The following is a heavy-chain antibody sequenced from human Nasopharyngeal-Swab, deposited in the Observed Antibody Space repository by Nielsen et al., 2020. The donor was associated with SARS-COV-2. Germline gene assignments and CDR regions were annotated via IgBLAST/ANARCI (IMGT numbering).Heavy chain of an antibody. CDR3: ARGLGDSSGWYTSTRYNWFDP. CDR2: INHSGST. Sequence: SESLSLSCAAYGWSFSGYYWRWIRQPPGKGLEWIAEINHSGSTNYNPSLKSRVTISVDTSKNQFSLKLSSVTAADTAVYYCARGLGDSSGWYTSTRYNWFDPWGQGTLVTVSS. J-gene: IGHJ5*02. V-gene: IGHV4-34*01. CDR1: GWSFSGYY. D-gene: IGHD6-19*01.